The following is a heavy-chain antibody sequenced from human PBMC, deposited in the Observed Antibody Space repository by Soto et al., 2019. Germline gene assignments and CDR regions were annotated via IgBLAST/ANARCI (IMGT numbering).Heavy chain of an antibody. CDR3: ARDGEVIFASGYYYGMDV. D-gene: IGHD3-3*02. V-gene: IGHV1-46*01. CDR1: GYPFTSNY. J-gene: IGHJ6*02. CDR2: INPSGGST. Sequence: SVKVSCKASGYPFTSNYMHWVRQAPGQGLEWMGIINPSGGSTSYAQKFQGRVTMTRDTSTSTVYMELSSLRSEDTAVYYCARDGEVIFASGYYYGMDVWGQGTTVTVSS.